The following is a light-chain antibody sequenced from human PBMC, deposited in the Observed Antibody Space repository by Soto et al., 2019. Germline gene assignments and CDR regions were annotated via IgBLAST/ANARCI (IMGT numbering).Light chain of an antibody. J-gene: IGKJ2*01. CDR3: QQYNNWPLT. V-gene: IGKV3-15*01. CDR2: GAS. CDR1: QSVSNN. Sequence: EIVLTQSPATLSVSPGERATLSCRASQSVSNNLAWYLQKPGQAPRLLIYGASTRATGIPARFSGSGSGTEFTLTIGSLQSEDFAIYYCQQYNNWPLTFGQGTRLEI.